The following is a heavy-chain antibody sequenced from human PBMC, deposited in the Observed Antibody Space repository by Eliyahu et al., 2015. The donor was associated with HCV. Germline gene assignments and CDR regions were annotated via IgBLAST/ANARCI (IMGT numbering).Heavy chain of an antibody. V-gene: IGHV4-59*01. CDR1: GGSISTYY. CDR2: IHYSGSS. CDR3: ASGGGGIAVAGTGGWFDP. D-gene: IGHD6-19*01. J-gene: IGHJ5*02. Sequence: QVQLQESGPGLVKPSETLSLTRTVSGGSISTYYWSWIRQPPGKGLEWIGYIHYSGSSNYNPSLKSRVTISVDTSKNQFSLKLSSVTAADTAVYYCASGGGGIAVAGTGGWFDPWGQGTLVTVSS.